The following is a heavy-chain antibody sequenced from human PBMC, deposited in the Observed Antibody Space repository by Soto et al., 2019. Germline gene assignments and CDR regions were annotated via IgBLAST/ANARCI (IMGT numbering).Heavy chain of an antibody. D-gene: IGHD2-2*01. Sequence: QVRLQELGPGLVKPSEALSLTCTVSGGSISTYYWSWIRQPPGKGLEWIGYVFYSGDTNYNPSLKSRVTISIDTSQNQFSLKLSSVTAADTAIYYCARRYCTGTSCLFDYWGQGTLVTVSS. CDR1: GGSISTYY. CDR2: VFYSGDT. CDR3: ARRYCTGTSCLFDY. J-gene: IGHJ4*02. V-gene: IGHV4-59*01.